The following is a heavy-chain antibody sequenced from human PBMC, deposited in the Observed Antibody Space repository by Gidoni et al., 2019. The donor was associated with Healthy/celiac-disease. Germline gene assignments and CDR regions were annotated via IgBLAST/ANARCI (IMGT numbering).Heavy chain of an antibody. CDR2: INAGNGNT. CDR3: ARFPDYSNFDAFDI. Sequence: QVQLVQSGAEEKKPGASVKVSCKASGYTFTSYAMHWVRQAPGQRLEWMGWINAGNGNTKYSQKFQGRVTITRDTSASTAYMELSSLRSEDTAVYYCARFPDYSNFDAFDIWGQGTMVTVSS. D-gene: IGHD4-4*01. CDR1: GYTFTSYA. V-gene: IGHV1-3*05. J-gene: IGHJ3*02.